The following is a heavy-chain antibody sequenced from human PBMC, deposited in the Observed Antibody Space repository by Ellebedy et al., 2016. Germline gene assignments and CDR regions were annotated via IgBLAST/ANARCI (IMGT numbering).Heavy chain of an antibody. CDR1: GFTFSNAW. J-gene: IGHJ4*02. CDR3: TTVYRYNYDSV. Sequence: GGSLRLSCAASGFTFSNAWMNWVRQAPGKGLEWVGRIKSKTDGGAADYAAPVKGGFTISRDDSKNTLYLQINSLKTEDTAVYFCTTVYRYNYDSVWGQGTLVTVSS. D-gene: IGHD5-18*01. CDR2: IKSKTDGGAA. V-gene: IGHV3-15*01.